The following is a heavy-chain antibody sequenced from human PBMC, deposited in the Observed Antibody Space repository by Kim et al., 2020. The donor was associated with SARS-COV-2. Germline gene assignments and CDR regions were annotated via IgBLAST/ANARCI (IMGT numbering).Heavy chain of an antibody. D-gene: IGHD6-13*01. CDR2: IWYDGSNK. V-gene: IGHV3-33*01. Sequence: GGSLRLSCAASGFTFSSYGMHWVRQAPGKGLEWVAVIWYDGSNKYYADSVKGRFTISRDNSKNTLYLQMNSLRAEDTAVYYCARVGPGIAAGDYWGQGTLVTVSS. J-gene: IGHJ4*02. CDR1: GFTFSSYG. CDR3: ARVGPGIAAGDY.